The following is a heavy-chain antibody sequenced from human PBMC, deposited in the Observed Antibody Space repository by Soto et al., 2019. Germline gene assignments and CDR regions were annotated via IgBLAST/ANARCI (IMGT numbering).Heavy chain of an antibody. CDR3: ASASTFGGVIVSLDAFDI. V-gene: IGHV1-18*01. CDR1: GYTFTSYG. Sequence: QVHLVQSGAEVKKPGASVKVSCKASGYTFTSYGISWVRQAPGQGLAWMGWISAYNGNTNYAQKLQGRVTMTTDTSTSSAYMELRRLRSDDTAVYYCASASTFGGVIVSLDAFDIWGQGTMVTVSS. CDR2: ISAYNGNT. D-gene: IGHD3-16*02. J-gene: IGHJ3*02.